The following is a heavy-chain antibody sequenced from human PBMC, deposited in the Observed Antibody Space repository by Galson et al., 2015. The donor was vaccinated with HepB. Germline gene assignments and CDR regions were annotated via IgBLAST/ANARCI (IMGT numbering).Heavy chain of an antibody. CDR3: AKEVLSGRDSSGYLIGMDY. V-gene: IGHV3-30*18. CDR2: ISYDGSNK. CDR1: GFTFSSYG. J-gene: IGHJ4*02. Sequence: SLRLSCAASGFTFSSYGMHWVRQAPGKGLEWVAVISYDGSNKYYADSVKGRFTISRDNSKNTLYLQMNSLRAEDTAVYYCAKEVLSGRDSSGYLIGMDYWGQGTLVTVSS. D-gene: IGHD3-22*01.